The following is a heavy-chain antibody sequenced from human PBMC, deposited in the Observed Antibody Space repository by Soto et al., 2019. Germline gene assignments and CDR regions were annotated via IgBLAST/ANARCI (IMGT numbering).Heavy chain of an antibody. V-gene: IGHV4-4*02. CDR2: IYHSGGT. J-gene: IGHJ3*02. CDR1: AGSIISSNW. D-gene: IGHD3-3*02. Sequence: QVQLQESGPGRVKHSGSLSLTCAVSAGSIISSNWWRWVRQPPGKGREWIGEIYHSGGTNYNPSLKSRVIISVDKSKNQFSLKLSSVTAADTAVYYCARVLGNDAFDIWGQGTMVTVSS. CDR3: ARVLGNDAFDI.